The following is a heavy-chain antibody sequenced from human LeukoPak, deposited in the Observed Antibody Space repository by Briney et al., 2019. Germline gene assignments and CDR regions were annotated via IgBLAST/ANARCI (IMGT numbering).Heavy chain of an antibody. Sequence: GGSLRLSCEASGFTFSSHSMNWVHQAPGKGLEWVSYITSTSRSTYYADSVKGRFTISRDNAKNSLYLQMNSLGDEDTAVYYCARDGPVAGTPFDFWGQGTLVTVSS. CDR3: ARDGPVAGTPFDF. V-gene: IGHV3-48*02. J-gene: IGHJ4*02. D-gene: IGHD6-19*01. CDR1: GFTFSSHS. CDR2: ITSTSRST.